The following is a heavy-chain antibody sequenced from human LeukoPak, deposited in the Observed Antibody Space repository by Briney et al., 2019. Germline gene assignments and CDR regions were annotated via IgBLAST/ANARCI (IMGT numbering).Heavy chain of an antibody. V-gene: IGHV4-4*02. CDR1: GGSISSSNW. CDR3: ARVIVMVRGVIQSHYFDY. CDR2: IYHSGST. D-gene: IGHD3-10*01. J-gene: IGHJ4*02. Sequence: SGTLSLTCAVSGGSISSSNWWSWVRQPPGKGLEWIGEIYHSGSTNYNPSLKSRVTISVDKSKNQFSLKLSSVTAADTAVYYCARVIVMVRGVIQSHYFDYWGRGTLVTVSS.